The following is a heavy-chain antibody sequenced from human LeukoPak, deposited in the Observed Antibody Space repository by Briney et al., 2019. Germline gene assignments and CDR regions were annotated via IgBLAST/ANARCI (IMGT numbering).Heavy chain of an antibody. V-gene: IGHV3-66*02. D-gene: IGHD3-16*01. Sequence: GGSLRLSCAASGFTVSNNHMSWVRQAPGKGLEWVSLTCTDTSAYYADSVKGRFTISRDNSKNILNLQMNSLRVEDTAVYYCARESWGPVGPWGQGTLVTVSS. CDR2: TCTDTSA. J-gene: IGHJ5*02. CDR3: ARESWGPVGP. CDR1: GFTVSNNH.